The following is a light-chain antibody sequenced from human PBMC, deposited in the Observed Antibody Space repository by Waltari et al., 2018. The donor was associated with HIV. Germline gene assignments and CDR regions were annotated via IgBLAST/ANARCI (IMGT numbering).Light chain of an antibody. CDR3: SSRDSSNSPLL. J-gene: IGLJ2*01. CDR1: SLRTKY. V-gene: IGLV3-19*01. CDR2: SKN. Sequence: SSALTQDPTVSVALGPTVKVPCQGASLRTKYASRYQARPGQAPVLVIFSKNSRPSGIPDRFSGSTSGDTASFTIIGAQAEDEAAYFCSSRDSSNSPLLFGGGTKLTVL.